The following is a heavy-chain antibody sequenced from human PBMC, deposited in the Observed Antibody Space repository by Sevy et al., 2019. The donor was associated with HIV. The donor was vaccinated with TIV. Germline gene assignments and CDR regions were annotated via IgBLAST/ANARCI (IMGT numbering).Heavy chain of an antibody. Sequence: SETLSLTCTVSGGSISSFYWNWIRQSPGKGLEWIGYISYSGSTNYNPSLKSRVTISVDTSKNQFSLKLSSVTAADTAAYYCARGIFSYGYWREFDYWGQGNLVTVSS. CDR1: GGSISSFY. V-gene: IGHV4-59*01. CDR2: ISYSGST. CDR3: ARGIFSYGYWREFDY. D-gene: IGHD5-18*01. J-gene: IGHJ4*02.